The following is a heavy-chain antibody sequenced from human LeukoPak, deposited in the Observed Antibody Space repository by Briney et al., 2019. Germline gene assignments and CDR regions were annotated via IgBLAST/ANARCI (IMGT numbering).Heavy chain of an antibody. J-gene: IGHJ3*02. Sequence: PSETLSLTCTVSGGSISSSSYYWGWICQPPGKGLEWIGSIYYSGSTYYNPSLKSRVTISVDTSKNQFSLKLSSVTAADTAVYYCARDRQYSSSWDVSGIWGQGTMVTVSS. V-gene: IGHV4-39*07. CDR2: IYYSGST. CDR1: GGSISSSSYY. CDR3: ARDRQYSSSWDVSGI. D-gene: IGHD6-13*01.